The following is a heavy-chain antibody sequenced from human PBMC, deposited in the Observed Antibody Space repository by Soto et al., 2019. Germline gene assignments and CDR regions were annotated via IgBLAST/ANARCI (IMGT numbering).Heavy chain of an antibody. V-gene: IGHV3-33*01. Sequence: PGGSLRLSCAASGFTFSSYGMHWVRQAPGKGLEWVAVIWYDGSNKYYADSVKGRFTISRDNSKNTLYLQMNSLRAEDTAVYYCARERIAAAGYYYYYGMDVWGQGTTVTVSS. CDR3: ARERIAAAGYYYYYGMDV. J-gene: IGHJ6*02. CDR2: IWYDGSNK. CDR1: GFTFSSYG. D-gene: IGHD6-13*01.